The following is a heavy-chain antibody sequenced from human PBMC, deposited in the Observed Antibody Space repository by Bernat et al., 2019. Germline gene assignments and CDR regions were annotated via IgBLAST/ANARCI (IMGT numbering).Heavy chain of an antibody. Sequence: QVQLVESGGGVVQPGRSLRLSCAASGFTFSSYGMHWVRQAPGKGLEWVAVISYDGSNKYYADSVKGRFTISRDNSKNTAYLQMNSLKTEDTAVYYCVNYYFDYWGQGTLVTVSS. V-gene: IGHV3-30*03. CDR2: ISYDGSNK. CDR1: GFTFSSYG. CDR3: VNYYFDY. J-gene: IGHJ4*02.